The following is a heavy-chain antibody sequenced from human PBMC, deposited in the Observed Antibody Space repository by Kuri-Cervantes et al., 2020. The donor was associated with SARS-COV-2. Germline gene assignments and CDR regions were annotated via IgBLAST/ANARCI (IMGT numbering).Heavy chain of an antibody. J-gene: IGHJ6*02. V-gene: IGHV1-2*04. CDR2: INPNSGGT. CDR1: GYTFTGYY. D-gene: IGHD3-3*01. Sequence: ASVKVSCKGSGYTFTGYYMHWVRQAPGQGLEWMGWINPNSGGTNYAQKFQGWVTMTRDTSISTAYMELSRLRSDDTAVYYCARGQYDFWSGYPIYYYYGMDVWGQGTTVTVSS. CDR3: ARGQYDFWSGYPIYYYYGMDV.